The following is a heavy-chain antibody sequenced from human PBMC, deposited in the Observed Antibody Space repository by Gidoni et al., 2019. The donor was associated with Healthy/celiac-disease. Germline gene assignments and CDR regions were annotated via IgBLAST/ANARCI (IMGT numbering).Heavy chain of an antibody. D-gene: IGHD3-3*01. CDR3: ARDGDFWSGFYFDY. CDR2: ISSSSSTI. V-gene: IGHV3-48*02. J-gene: IGHJ4*02. Sequence: EVQLVESGGGLVQPGGSLRLSCAAPGFTFSSYSMNWVRQAPGKGLEWVSYISSSSSTIYYADSVKGRFTISRDNAKNSLYLQMNSLRDEDTAVYYCARDGDFWSGFYFDYWGQGTLVTVSS. CDR1: GFTFSSYS.